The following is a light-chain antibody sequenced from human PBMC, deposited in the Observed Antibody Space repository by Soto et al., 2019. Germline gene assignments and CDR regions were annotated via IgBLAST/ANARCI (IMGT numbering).Light chain of an antibody. CDR3: HQFGYSPRT. Sequence: IVLTHSPGTPALSPRETAIRSCRASQTVNSDYLAWFQQRPGQAPRLLIFATSRRATDIPDRFSGSGSGTDFTLAIRRLEPEDFAVYYCHQFGYSPRTFGQGTNVDI. CDR1: QTVNSDY. V-gene: IGKV3-20*01. J-gene: IGKJ1*01. CDR2: ATS.